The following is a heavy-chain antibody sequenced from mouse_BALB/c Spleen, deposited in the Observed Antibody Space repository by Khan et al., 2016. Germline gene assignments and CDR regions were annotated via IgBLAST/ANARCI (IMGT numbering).Heavy chain of an antibody. CDR2: ISYSGST. CDR1: GDSITSGY. D-gene: IGHD2-14*01. Sequence: EVQLQESGPSLVKPSQTLSLTYSVTGDSITSGYWNWIRKFPGNKLEYMGYISYSGSTYYNPSLKSRISITRDTSKNQYYLQLNSVTTEDTATYYCARANRNDAWFAFWGQGTLVTVSA. V-gene: IGHV3-8*02. CDR3: ARANRNDAWFAF. J-gene: IGHJ3*01.